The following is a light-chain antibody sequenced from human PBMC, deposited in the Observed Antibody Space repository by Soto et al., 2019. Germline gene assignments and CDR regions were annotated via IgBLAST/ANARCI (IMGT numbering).Light chain of an antibody. J-gene: IGLJ3*02. Sequence: QSALTQPASVSGSPGQSITISCTGTSSDVGSYNLVSWYQQHPGKAPKLMIYEGSKRPSGVSNRFSGSKSSNTASLTISGLQAEYEANYYCCSYAGSSTWVFGGGTKLTVL. CDR3: CSYAGSSTWV. CDR2: EGS. V-gene: IGLV2-23*01. CDR1: SSDVGSYNL.